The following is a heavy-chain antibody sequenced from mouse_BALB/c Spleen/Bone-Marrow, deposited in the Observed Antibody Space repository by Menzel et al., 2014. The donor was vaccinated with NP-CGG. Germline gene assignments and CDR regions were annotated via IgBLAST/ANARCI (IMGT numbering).Heavy chain of an antibody. D-gene: IGHD2-1*01. CDR2: KYYSGTI. CDR3: ARFYGNYFDY. V-gene: IGHV3-5*02. Sequence: VQLKESGPGLVKPSQTVSLTCTVTGISITTGNYRWSWIRQFPGNKLEWIGYKYYSGTITHNPSLTSRTTITRDTSKNQFFLEMNSLTAEDTATYYCARFYGNYFDYWGQGTTLTVSS. J-gene: IGHJ2*01. CDR1: GISITTGNYR.